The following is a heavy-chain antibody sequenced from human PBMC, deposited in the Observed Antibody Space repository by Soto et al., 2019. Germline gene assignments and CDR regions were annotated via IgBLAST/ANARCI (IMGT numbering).Heavy chain of an antibody. CDR1: GFTFSSYS. CDR2: ISSSSSYI. Sequence: GGSLRLSCAASGFTFSSYSMNWVRQAPGKGLEWVSSISSSSSYIYYADSVKGRFTISRDNAKNSLYLQMNSLRAEDTAVYYCARDSRYSSSWYHWFDPWGQGTLVTVSS. V-gene: IGHV3-21*01. CDR3: ARDSRYSSSWYHWFDP. D-gene: IGHD6-13*01. J-gene: IGHJ5*02.